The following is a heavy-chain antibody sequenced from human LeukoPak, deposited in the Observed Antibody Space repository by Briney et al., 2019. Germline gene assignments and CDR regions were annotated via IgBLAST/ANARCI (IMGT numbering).Heavy chain of an antibody. V-gene: IGHV1-18*01. Sequence: GASVKVSCKASGYTFISYGISWVRQAPGQGLEWMGWISAYNGNTNYAQKLQGRVTMTTDTSTSTAYMDLSSLRSEDTAVYYCVRALYGAPFDFWGQGTLVTVSS. CDR3: VRALYGAPFDF. CDR2: ISAYNGNT. CDR1: GYTFISYG. J-gene: IGHJ4*02. D-gene: IGHD4-17*01.